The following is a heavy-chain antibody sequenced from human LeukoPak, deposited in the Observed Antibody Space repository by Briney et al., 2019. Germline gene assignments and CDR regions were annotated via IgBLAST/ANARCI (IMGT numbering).Heavy chain of an antibody. CDR3: ARDLGQQLFRWFDP. Sequence: GSLRLSCAASGFIFTDYWMYWVRQAPGRGLAWVANIKEDGSEKNYVDSVKGRFTISRDNAKSSVYLQMNSLRVEDTAVYYCARDLGQQLFRWFDPWGQGTLVTVSS. J-gene: IGHJ5*02. V-gene: IGHV3-7*01. CDR2: IKEDGSEK. CDR1: GFIFTDYW. D-gene: IGHD6-13*01.